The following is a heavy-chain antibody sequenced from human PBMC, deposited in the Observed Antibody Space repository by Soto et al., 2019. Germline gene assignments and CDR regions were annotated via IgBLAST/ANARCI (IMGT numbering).Heavy chain of an antibody. CDR2: IYHSGST. CDR1: GGSISSGGYS. J-gene: IGHJ4*02. CDR3: ARDLGEGFPY. D-gene: IGHD3-16*01. V-gene: IGHV4-30-2*01. Sequence: SLSLTCAVSGGSISSGGYSWSWILQPPGKGLEWIGYIYHSGSTYYNPSLKSRVTISVDRSKNQFSLKLSSVTAADTAVYYCARDLGEGFPYWGQGTLVTVSS.